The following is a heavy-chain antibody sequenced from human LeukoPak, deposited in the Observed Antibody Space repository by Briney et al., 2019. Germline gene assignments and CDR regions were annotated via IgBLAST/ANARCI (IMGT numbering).Heavy chain of an antibody. D-gene: IGHD1-26*01. Sequence: GGSLRLSCAASGFTFSSYWMSWVRQAPGKGLEWVSAISGSGGSTYYADSVKGRFTISRDNSKNTLYLQMNSLRAEDTAVYYCATVMGSGSYVLYYSDYWGQGTLVTVSS. V-gene: IGHV3-23*01. CDR1: GFTFSSYW. CDR2: ISGSGGST. CDR3: ATVMGSGSYVLYYSDY. J-gene: IGHJ4*02.